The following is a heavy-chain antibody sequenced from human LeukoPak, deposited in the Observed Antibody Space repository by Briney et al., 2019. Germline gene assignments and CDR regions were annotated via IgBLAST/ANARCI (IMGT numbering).Heavy chain of an antibody. Sequence: SETLSLTCAVYGGSFSGYYWSWIRQPPGKGLEWIGEINHSGSTNYNPSLKSRVTISVDTSKNQFSLKLSSVTAADTAVYYCARRPLGRRVPSFDYWGQGTLVTVSS. D-gene: IGHD3-10*02. V-gene: IGHV4-34*01. CDR3: ARRPLGRRVPSFDY. J-gene: IGHJ4*02. CDR1: GGSFSGYY. CDR2: INHSGST.